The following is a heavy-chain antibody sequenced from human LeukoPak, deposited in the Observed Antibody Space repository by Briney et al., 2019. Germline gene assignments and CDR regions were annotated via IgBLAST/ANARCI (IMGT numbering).Heavy chain of an antibody. J-gene: IGHJ4*02. CDR3: AKARYCSGGSCFPQLTPDY. CDR2: MNPNSGNT. D-gene: IGHD2-15*01. V-gene: IGHV1-8*03. CDR1: GYTFTSYD. Sequence: ASVKVSCKASGYTFTSYDINWVRQATGQGLEWMGWMNPNSGNTGYAQKFQGRVTITRNTSISTAYMELNSLRAEDTAVYYCAKARYCSGGSCFPQLTPDYWGQGTLVTVPS.